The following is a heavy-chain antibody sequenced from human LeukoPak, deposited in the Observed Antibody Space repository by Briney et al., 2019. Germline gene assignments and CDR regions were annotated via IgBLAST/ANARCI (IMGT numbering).Heavy chain of an antibody. CDR2: VYYSGST. CDR1: GVSISTYY. J-gene: IGHJ4*02. D-gene: IGHD6-19*01. Sequence: SETLSLTCSVSGVSISTYYWSWIRQPPGKGLEWMGYVYYSGSTNYNPSLKSRVTISVDTSKNQFSLKLSSVTAADTAVYYCARRLAVTGRYYFDFWGQGTLVTVSS. CDR3: ARRLAVTGRYYFDF. V-gene: IGHV4-59*08.